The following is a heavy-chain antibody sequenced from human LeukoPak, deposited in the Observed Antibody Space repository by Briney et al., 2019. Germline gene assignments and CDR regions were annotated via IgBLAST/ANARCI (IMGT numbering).Heavy chain of an antibody. V-gene: IGHV3-23*01. CDR1: GFTFSSYG. J-gene: IGHJ4*02. Sequence: GGSLRLSCAASGFTFSSYGMSWVRQAPGKGLEWVSAISGSGGSTYYADSVKGRFTISRDNANNSVFLQMNNLRAEDSAIHYCARGARWAYYFDYWGQGSLVTVSS. CDR3: ARGARWAYYFDY. D-gene: IGHD4-23*01. CDR2: ISGSGGST.